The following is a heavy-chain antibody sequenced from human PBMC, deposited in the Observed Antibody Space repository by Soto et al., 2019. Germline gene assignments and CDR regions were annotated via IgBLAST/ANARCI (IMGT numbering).Heavy chain of an antibody. CDR2: IYHSGST. V-gene: IGHV4-30-2*01. CDR3: ASSRARLIYSSSRYYYYGMDV. Sequence: PSETLSLTCAVSGGSISSGGYSWSWIRQPPRKRLERIGYIYHSGSTYYNPSLKSRVTISVDRSKNQFSLKLSSVTAADTAVYYCASSRARLIYSSSRYYYYGMDVWGQGTTVTVSS. D-gene: IGHD6-13*01. CDR1: GGSISSGGYS. J-gene: IGHJ6*02.